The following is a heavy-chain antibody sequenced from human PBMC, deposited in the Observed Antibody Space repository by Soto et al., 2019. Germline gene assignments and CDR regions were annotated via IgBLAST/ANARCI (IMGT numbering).Heavy chain of an antibody. CDR1: GGSISGSSYY. V-gene: IGHV4-39*01. J-gene: IGHJ1*01. CDR2: IYYTGRT. CDR3: ASGGEGSIAVAG. D-gene: IGHD6-19*01. Sequence: QLQLQESGPGLVKPSETLSLTCTVSGGSISGSSYYWGWIRQPRGKGLEWIGAIYYTGRTYYKPSLKSRVTISVDTSKNQFSLKLNSVSAADTAVYYCASGGEGSIAVAGWGQGTLVTVSS.